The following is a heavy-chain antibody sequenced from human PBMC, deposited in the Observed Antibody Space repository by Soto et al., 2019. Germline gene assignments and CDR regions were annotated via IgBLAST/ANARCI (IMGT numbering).Heavy chain of an antibody. V-gene: IGHV3-23*01. Sequence: GGSLRLSCAASGFTFSSYAMSWVRQAPGKGLEWVLAISGSGGSTYYADSVKGRFTISRDNSKNTLYLQMNSLRAEDTAVYYCAKVTKWAAAGRDEYYNYGMDVWGQGTTVTVSS. J-gene: IGHJ6*02. D-gene: IGHD6-13*01. CDR2: ISGSGGST. CDR3: AKVTKWAAAGRDEYYNYGMDV. CDR1: GFTFSSYA.